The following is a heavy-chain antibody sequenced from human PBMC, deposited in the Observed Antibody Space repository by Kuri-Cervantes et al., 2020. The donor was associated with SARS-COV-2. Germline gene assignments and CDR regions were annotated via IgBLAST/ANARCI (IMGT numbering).Heavy chain of an antibody. CDR1: GFTFSSYS. D-gene: IGHD3-22*01. CDR3: ARMKQDYYDSSGYPDY. V-gene: IGHV3-48*04. J-gene: IGHJ4*02. Sequence: GESLKISCAASGFTFSSYSMNWVRQAPGKGLEWVSSISSSGSTIYYADSVKGRFTISRDNAKNSLYLQMNSLRAEDTAVYYCARMKQDYYDSSGYPDYWGQGTLVTVSS. CDR2: ISSSGSTI.